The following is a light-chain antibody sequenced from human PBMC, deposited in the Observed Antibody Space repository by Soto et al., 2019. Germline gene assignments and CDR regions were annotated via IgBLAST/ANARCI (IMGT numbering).Light chain of an antibody. J-gene: IGKJ1*01. CDR3: QKYNTYPWT. CDR2: GAS. V-gene: IGKV1-5*01. CDR1: HSISSW. Sequence: DIQMTQSPATLSSSVGDRVTITCRARHSISSWLAWYQQKPGKAPSLLISGASTLETGVPSRFSGSPLSGSASGTAFSLTISRLQPDDFATYYCQKYNTYPWTXGQGTKVDIK.